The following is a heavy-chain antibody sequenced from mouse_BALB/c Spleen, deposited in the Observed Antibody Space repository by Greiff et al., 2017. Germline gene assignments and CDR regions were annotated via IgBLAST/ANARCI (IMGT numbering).Heavy chain of an antibody. CDR3: ARKRDYGNYLDY. D-gene: IGHD2-1*01. CDR1: GYTFTSYW. J-gene: IGHJ4*01. CDR2: INPSTGYT. Sequence: VQRVESGAELAKPGASVKMSCKASGYTFTSYWMHWVKQRPGQGLEWIGYINPSTGYTEYNQKFKDKATLTADKSSSTAYMQLSSLTSEDSAVYYCARKRDYGNYLDYWGQGTSVTVSS. V-gene: IGHV1-7*01.